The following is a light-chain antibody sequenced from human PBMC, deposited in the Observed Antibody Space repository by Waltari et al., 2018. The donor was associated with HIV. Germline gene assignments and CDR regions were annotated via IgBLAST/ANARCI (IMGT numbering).Light chain of an antibody. CDR2: GAT. Sequence: EIVVTQYPATLSVSPGDRATLSCRASQSISSNLAWYQQKPGQAPRLLIYGATTRATGIPARFSGSGSGTEFTLTISSLQSEDFAVYYCQQYSTLPPWTFGQGTKVEVK. J-gene: IGKJ1*01. CDR3: QQYSTLPPWT. CDR1: QSISSN. V-gene: IGKV3-15*01.